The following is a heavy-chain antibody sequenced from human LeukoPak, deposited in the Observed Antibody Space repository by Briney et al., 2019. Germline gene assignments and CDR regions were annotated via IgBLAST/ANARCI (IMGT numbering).Heavy chain of an antibody. CDR2: ISYDGSNK. CDR1: GFTFSSYS. CDR3: ARVSDYY. D-gene: IGHD2-21*01. V-gene: IGHV3-30*03. Sequence: GGSLRLSCAASGFTFSSYSMNWVRQAPGKGLEWVAVISYDGSNKYYADSVKGRFTISRDNSKNTLYLQMNSLRAEDTAVYYCARVSDYYWGQGTLVTVSS. J-gene: IGHJ4*02.